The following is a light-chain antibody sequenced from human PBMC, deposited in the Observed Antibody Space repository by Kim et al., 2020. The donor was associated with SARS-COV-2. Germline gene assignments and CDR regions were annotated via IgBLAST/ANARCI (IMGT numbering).Light chain of an antibody. CDR2: AAS. V-gene: IGKV3-11*01. CDR3: HQRRDWPNT. Sequence: SLSPEETPTPSCKASQGVGTYFAWYQQKPGQAPWLLIYAASSRATGIPARFSGSGSGTDFTLTVSSLEPKDFVLYYCHQRRDWPNTFGRGTKRGI. CDR1: QGVGTY. J-gene: IGKJ2*01.